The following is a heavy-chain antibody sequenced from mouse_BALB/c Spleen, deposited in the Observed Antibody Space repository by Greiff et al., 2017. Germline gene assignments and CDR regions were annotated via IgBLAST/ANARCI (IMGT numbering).Heavy chain of an antibody. V-gene: IGHV14-1*02. J-gene: IGHJ4*01. D-gene: IGHD1-1*01. CDR1: GFNIKDYY. CDR2: IDPENGNT. CDR3: AIVYYSGRIGAMDY. Sequence: EVKLQESGAELVRSGASVKLSCTAAGFNIKDYYMHWVKQRPEQGLEWIGWIDPENGNTIYDPKFQGKASITADTSSNTAYLQLCSLTSEDTAVYYCAIVYYSGRIGAMDYWGQGTSVTVSS.